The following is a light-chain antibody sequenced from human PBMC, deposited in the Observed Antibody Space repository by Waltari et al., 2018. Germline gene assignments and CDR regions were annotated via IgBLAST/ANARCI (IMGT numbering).Light chain of an antibody. J-gene: IGKJ2*01. CDR3: QQHYSSPYT. CDR2: WAS. V-gene: IGKV4-1*01. Sequence: DIVMTQSPDSLAVSLGERATIKCKSNQNILYSANSKNYLAWYQQKPGQPPKLLIYWASSRETGVPDRFRGSGSGTYFTLTISSLQAEDVAVYYCQQHYSSPYTFGQGTKLEI. CDR1: QNILYSANSKNY.